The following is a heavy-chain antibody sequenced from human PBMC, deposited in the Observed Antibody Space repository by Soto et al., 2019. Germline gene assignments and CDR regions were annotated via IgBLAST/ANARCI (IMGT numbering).Heavy chain of an antibody. Sequence: GESLKISCKGSGYSFSSFWGGWVRQVPGKGLEWMGIIYPGASDTSYSPSFQGQVTISVDKYVRTAYLQWSSLKAPDTAVYYCTRSPTLRGVIVYMDVWGKGTTVTVSS. CDR2: IYPGASDT. CDR1: GYSFSSFW. J-gene: IGHJ6*03. V-gene: IGHV5-51*01. CDR3: TRSPTLRGVIVYMDV. D-gene: IGHD3-10*01.